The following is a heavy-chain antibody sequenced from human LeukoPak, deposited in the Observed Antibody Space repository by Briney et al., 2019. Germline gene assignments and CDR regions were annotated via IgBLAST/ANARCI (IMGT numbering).Heavy chain of an antibody. D-gene: IGHD3-10*01. CDR2: ISGSYNST. CDR1: GFTFSSYA. CDR3: AKVRGYGSGLDY. J-gene: IGHJ4*02. V-gene: IGHV3-23*01. Sequence: GGSLRLSCAASGFTFSSYAMSWVRQAPGKGLEWVSAISGSYNSTYYADSVKGRFTISRDNSKNTLYLQMNSLRAEDTAVYYCAKVRGYGSGLDYWGQGTLVTVSS.